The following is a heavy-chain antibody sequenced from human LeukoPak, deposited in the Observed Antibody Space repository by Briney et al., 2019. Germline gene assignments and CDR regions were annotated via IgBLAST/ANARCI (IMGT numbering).Heavy chain of an antibody. CDR2: VNTDGSTP. J-gene: IGHJ4*02. CDR1: GLTFSTYW. Sequence: GGSLRLSCAASGLTFSTYWMHWVRQAPGQGLVWVSRVNTDGSTPTYADSVKGRFTISRDNAKNTLYLQMNSLRAEDTAVYYCARDRGSYSDYWGQGTLVTVSS. D-gene: IGHD3-16*01. V-gene: IGHV3-74*01. CDR3: ARDRGSYSDY.